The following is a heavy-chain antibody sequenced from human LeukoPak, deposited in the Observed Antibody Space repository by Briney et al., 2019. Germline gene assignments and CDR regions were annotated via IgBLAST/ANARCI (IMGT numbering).Heavy chain of an antibody. D-gene: IGHD7-27*01. CDR1: GFTFSSYS. CDR3: ATTGDGLTIDY. Sequence: SGGSLRLSCAVSGFTFSSYSMNWIRQAPGKGLEWVSLITSSSSTIYYAASVKGRFTISRDNAKNSLYLQMNSLRAEDTAVYYCATTGDGLTIDYWGQGTLVTVSS. J-gene: IGHJ4*02. CDR2: ITSSSSTI. V-gene: IGHV3-48*01.